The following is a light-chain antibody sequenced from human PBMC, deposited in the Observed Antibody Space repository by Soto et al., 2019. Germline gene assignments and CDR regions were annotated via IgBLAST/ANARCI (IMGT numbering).Light chain of an antibody. V-gene: IGLV2-8*01. CDR2: EVT. Sequence: QSAPTQPPSASGSPGQSVTISCTGTSSDVGGYGYVSWYQQHPGKAPKLMIYEVTIRPAGVSDRFSGSKSGNTASLTVSGLQAEDEADYYCSSYTGGNPSYVFGTGTKVTV. CDR1: SSDVGGYGY. J-gene: IGLJ1*01. CDR3: SSYTGGNPSYV.